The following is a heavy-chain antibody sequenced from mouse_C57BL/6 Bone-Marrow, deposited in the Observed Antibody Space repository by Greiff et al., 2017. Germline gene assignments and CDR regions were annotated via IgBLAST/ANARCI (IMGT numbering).Heavy chain of an antibody. V-gene: IGHV6-3*01. CDR2: IRLKSDNYAT. Sequence: EVQGVESGGGLVQPGGSMKLSCVASGFTFRNYWMNWVRQSPEQGLEWVAHIRLKSDNYATPYAVSVKGRFTISRAYPKSSVYLQMNNLRAEDTGIYYCTESNYRYYCDYWGQGTTLTVSS. D-gene: IGHD2-5*01. CDR1: GFTFRNYW. J-gene: IGHJ2*01. CDR3: TESNYRYYCDY.